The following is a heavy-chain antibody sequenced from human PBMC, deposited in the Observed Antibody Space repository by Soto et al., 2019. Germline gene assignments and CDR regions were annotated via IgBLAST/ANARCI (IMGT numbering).Heavy chain of an antibody. V-gene: IGHV1-18*04. CDR2: ISAYNGNT. J-gene: IGHJ6*01. D-gene: IGHD6-19*01. CDR3: ASAGIAVAANSYYCCLGG. Sequence: VASVKISCKASGYTFTSYGISWVRQAPGQGLEWMGWISAYNGNTNYAQKLQGRVTMSTDTSASTAYMALRSLRSDDTAVYYCASAGIAVAANSYYCCLGGWGRGTRGTVAS. CDR1: GYTFTSYG.